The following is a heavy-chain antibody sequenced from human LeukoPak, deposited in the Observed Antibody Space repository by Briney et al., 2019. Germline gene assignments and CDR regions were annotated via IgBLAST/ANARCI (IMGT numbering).Heavy chain of an antibody. CDR3: AKSTGSGYDWDY. V-gene: IGHV3-23*01. D-gene: IGHD5-12*01. CDR1: GFTFSSYA. J-gene: IGHJ4*02. Sequence: GGSLRLSSAASGFTFSSYAMGWVRQAPGKGLEWVSAISGSGGSTYYADSVKGRFTISRDNSKNTLYLQMNSLRAEDTAVYYCAKSTGSGYDWDYWGQGTLVTVSS. CDR2: ISGSGGST.